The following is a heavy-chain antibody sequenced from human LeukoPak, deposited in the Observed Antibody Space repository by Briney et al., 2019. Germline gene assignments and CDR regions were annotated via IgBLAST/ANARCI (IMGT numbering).Heavy chain of an antibody. D-gene: IGHD2-2*01. CDR1: GDSISSSTYS. Sequence: PSETLSLTCTVSGDSISSSTYSWGWIRQPPGKGLEWIGSIYYIGSTYYNPSLKSRVTISVDRSKNQFSLKVSSETVADTAVYYCARSLVVPAAYYYYYYMDVWGKGTTVTVSS. CDR3: ARSLVVPAAYYYYYYMDV. CDR2: IYYIGST. J-gene: IGHJ6*03. V-gene: IGHV4-39*07.